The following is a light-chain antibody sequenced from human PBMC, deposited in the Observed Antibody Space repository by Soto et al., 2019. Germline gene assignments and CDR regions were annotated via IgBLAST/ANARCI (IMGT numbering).Light chain of an antibody. CDR1: QSLAFRDGNIY. CDR3: VEAALLPHA. CDR2: KTS. J-gene: IGKJ1*01. V-gene: IGKV2-24*01. Sequence: DIVLTQTPLSLVVTLGQPASISCKSSQSLAFRDGNIYLNWLQQRPGQPPRLLIYKTSNRFSGVPDRFSGSGAGTEFTLKISKVEAEDVGVCYCVEAALLPHAFGQGTKVEIK.